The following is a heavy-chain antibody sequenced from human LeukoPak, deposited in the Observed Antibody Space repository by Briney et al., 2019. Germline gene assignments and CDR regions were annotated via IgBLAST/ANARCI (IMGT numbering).Heavy chain of an antibody. D-gene: IGHD3-22*01. Sequence: GGSLRLSCAASGFTFSSYAMSWVRQAPGKGLEWVSAISGSGGSTYYADSVKGRFTISRDNSKNTLYLQMNSLRAEDTAVYYCAKEGLNYYDSSGYYDYWGQGTLVTVSS. CDR3: AKEGLNYYDSSGYYDY. V-gene: IGHV3-23*01. CDR1: GFTFSSYA. J-gene: IGHJ4*02. CDR2: ISGSGGST.